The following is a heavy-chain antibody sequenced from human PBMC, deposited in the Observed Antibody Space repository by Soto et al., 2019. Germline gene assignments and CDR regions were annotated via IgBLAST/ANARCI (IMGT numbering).Heavy chain of an antibody. Sequence: QVQLQESGPGLVKPSQTLSLTCTVSGGPISSGGYYWSWIRQHPGKGLEWIGYIYYSGSTYYNPSLKSRVTISVDTSKNQFSLKLSSVTAADTAVYYCASNKVSAAGRGFYFDYWGQGTLVTVSS. CDR2: IYYSGST. D-gene: IGHD6-13*01. J-gene: IGHJ4*02. CDR3: ASNKVSAAGRGFYFDY. V-gene: IGHV4-31*03. CDR1: GGPISSGGYY.